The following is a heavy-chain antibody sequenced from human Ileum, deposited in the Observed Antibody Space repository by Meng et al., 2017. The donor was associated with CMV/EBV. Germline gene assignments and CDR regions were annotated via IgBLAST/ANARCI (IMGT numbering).Heavy chain of an antibody. V-gene: IGHV3-53*01. Sequence: LSCAPSGLSVSSNYLTWVRQAPGKGLEWVSIIHSGGATYYADSVKGRFTISRDNSKNTLYLQMNSLRAEDTAVYYCARDGYSSSWFVTWGHGTLVTVSS. CDR1: GLSVSSNY. D-gene: IGHD6-13*01. CDR2: IHSGGAT. CDR3: ARDGYSSSWFVT. J-gene: IGHJ5*01.